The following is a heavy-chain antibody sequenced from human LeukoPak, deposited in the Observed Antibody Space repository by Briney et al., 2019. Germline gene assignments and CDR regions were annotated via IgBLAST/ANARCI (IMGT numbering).Heavy chain of an antibody. CDR1: GYTFTSYD. CDR2: MNPNSGNT. J-gene: IGHJ4*02. Sequence: ASVKVSCKASGYTFTSYDINWVRQATGQGLEWMGWMNPNSGNTGYAQKFQGRVTITRNTSISTAYMGLSSLRSEDTAVYYCAILTYDFWSGRFDYWGQGTLVTVSS. V-gene: IGHV1-8*03. CDR3: AILTYDFWSGRFDY. D-gene: IGHD3-3*01.